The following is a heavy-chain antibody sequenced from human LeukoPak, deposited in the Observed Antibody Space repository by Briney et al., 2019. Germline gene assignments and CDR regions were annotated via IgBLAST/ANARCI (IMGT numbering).Heavy chain of an antibody. D-gene: IGHD6-19*01. Sequence: SVKVSCKASGGTFSSYAMSWVRQAPGQGLEWMGRIIPILGIANYAQKFQGRVTITADKSTSTAYMELSSLRSEDTAVYYCARRIAVAGTRDAFDIWGQGTMVTVSS. CDR3: ARRIAVAGTRDAFDI. CDR2: IIPILGIA. CDR1: GGTFSSYA. J-gene: IGHJ3*02. V-gene: IGHV1-69*04.